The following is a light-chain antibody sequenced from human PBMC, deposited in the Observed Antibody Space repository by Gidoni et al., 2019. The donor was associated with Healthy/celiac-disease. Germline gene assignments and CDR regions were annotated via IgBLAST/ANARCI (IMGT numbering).Light chain of an antibody. CDR3: QQYGSSPWT. Sequence: EIVLTQSPGTRSLSPGERATLSCRASQSVSSSYLAWYQQKPGQAPRLLIYGASSRATGIPDRFSGSGSGTDFTLTISRLEPEGFAVYYCQQYGSSPWTFGQGTKVEIK. J-gene: IGKJ1*01. CDR1: QSVSSSY. V-gene: IGKV3-20*01. CDR2: GAS.